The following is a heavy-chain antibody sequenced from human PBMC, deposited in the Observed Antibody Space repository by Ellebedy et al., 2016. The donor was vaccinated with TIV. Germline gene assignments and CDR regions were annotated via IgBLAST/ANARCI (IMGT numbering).Heavy chain of an antibody. CDR2: ISDSGGST. V-gene: IGHV3-23*01. CDR1: GFSFSSYA. CDR3: ARDPMIWIFDY. J-gene: IGHJ4*02. Sequence: GGSLRLSCAASGFSFSSYAMSWVRQAPGKGLEWVSVISDSGGSTYYADSVKGRFTISRDNAKNSLYLQMNSLRAEDTAVYYCARDPMIWIFDYWGQGTLVTVSS. D-gene: IGHD3-22*01.